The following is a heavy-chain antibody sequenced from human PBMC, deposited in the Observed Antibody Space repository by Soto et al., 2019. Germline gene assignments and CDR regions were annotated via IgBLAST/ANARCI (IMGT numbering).Heavy chain of an antibody. J-gene: IGHJ6*02. CDR2: IIPNFGTP. CDR1: GGSFNNYA. V-gene: IGHV1-69*01. Sequence: QVPLVQSGAEVKKPGSSGKVSCKTSGGSFNNYAVSWVRQAPGQGLEGVGGIIPNFGTPNYAQKFQDRGTIIAAESTSTVYMELRSLRSNDTDVYYCAVTMVRKILIFESSGMHVWGQETTVIVSS. CDR3: AVTMVRKILIFESSGMHV. D-gene: IGHD3-10*01.